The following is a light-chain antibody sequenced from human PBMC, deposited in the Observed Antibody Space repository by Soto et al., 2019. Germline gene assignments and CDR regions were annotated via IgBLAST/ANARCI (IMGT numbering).Light chain of an antibody. Sequence: DIQMTQSPSSLSVSVGDRVTITCRASQSINIYLNWYQQKPGKAPNLLISASFNLQSGVPSRFSGSGSGTGFTLAISSLQPEDVATYYCQQSYITPYTFGQGTKLEIK. V-gene: IGKV1-39*01. CDR3: QQSYITPYT. J-gene: IGKJ2*01. CDR2: ASF. CDR1: QSINIY.